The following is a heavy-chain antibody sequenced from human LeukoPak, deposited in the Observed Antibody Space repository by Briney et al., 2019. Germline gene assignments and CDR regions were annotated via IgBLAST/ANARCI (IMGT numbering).Heavy chain of an antibody. Sequence: PSETLSLTCAVYGGSFSGYYWSWIRQPPGKGLEWIGEINHSGSTNYNPSLKSRVTISVDTSKNQFSLKLSSVTAADTAVYYCASENVDTAMVLGGMDVWGQGTTVTVSS. CDR1: GGSFSGYY. V-gene: IGHV4-34*01. CDR2: INHSGST. D-gene: IGHD5-18*01. CDR3: ASENVDTAMVLGGMDV. J-gene: IGHJ6*02.